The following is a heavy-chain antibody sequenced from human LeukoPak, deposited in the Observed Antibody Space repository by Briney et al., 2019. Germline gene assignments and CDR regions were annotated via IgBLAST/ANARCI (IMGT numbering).Heavy chain of an antibody. CDR1: GYSFTSYW. J-gene: IGHJ5*02. V-gene: IGHV5-51*01. D-gene: IGHD6-13*01. Sequence: GESLKISCNGSGYSFTSYWIGWGRQMPGKGLEWMGIIYPGDSDTRYSPSFQGQVTISADKSISTAYLQWSSLKASDTAMYYCARRGIAGGAAAAISWFDPWGQGTLVTVSS. CDR3: ARRGIAGGAAAAISWFDP. CDR2: IYPGDSDT.